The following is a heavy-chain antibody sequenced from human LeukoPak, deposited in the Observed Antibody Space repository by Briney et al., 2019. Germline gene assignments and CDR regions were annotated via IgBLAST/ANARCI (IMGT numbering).Heavy chain of an antibody. J-gene: IGHJ6*03. Sequence: GASVKVSCKASGYTFTTYYVHWVRQAPGQGLEWMGIINPSDGSTTYAQKFQGRVTMGRDTSTRTVYMEMSSLRSDDTALYYCARRVYCSSPSCYHYYYYMDVWGKGTTVTVSS. CDR1: GYTFTTYY. V-gene: IGHV1-46*03. D-gene: IGHD2-2*01. CDR3: ARRVYCSSPSCYHYYYYMDV. CDR2: INPSDGST.